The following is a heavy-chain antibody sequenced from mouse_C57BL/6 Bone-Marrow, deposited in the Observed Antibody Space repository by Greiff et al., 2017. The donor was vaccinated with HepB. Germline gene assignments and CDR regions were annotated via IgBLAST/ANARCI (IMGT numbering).Heavy chain of an antibody. CDR1: GYTFTSYW. CDR3: ARGLRQRRSY. Sequence: VQLQQPGAELVMPGASVKLSCKASGYTFTSYWMHWVKQRPGQGLEWIGEIDPSDSYTNYNQKFKGKSTLTVDKSSSTAYMQLSRLTSEDSAVYYCARGLRQRRSYWGRGTLVTVTA. J-gene: IGHJ3*01. D-gene: IGHD3-2*02. CDR2: IDPSDSYT. V-gene: IGHV1-69*01.